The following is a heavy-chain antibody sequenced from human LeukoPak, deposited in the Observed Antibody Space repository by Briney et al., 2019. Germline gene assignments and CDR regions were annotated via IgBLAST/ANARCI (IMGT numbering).Heavy chain of an antibody. CDR2: IYYSGST. CDR3: ARAPPRWRIYGSYYYYYMDV. J-gene: IGHJ6*03. D-gene: IGHD2/OR15-2a*01. CDR1: GGSISSYY. Sequence: SETLSLTCTVSGGSISSYYWSWIRQPPGKGLEWIGYIYYSGSTNYDPSLKSRVTISVDTSKNQFSLKLSSVTAADTAVYYCARAPPRWRIYGSYYYYYMDVWGKGTTVTVSS. V-gene: IGHV4-59*01.